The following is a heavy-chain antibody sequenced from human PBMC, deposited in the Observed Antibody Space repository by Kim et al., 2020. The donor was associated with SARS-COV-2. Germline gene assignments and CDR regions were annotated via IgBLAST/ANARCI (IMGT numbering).Heavy chain of an antibody. Sequence: GGSLRLSCAASGFTFSSYSMNWVRQAPGKGLEWVSSISSSSSYIYYADSVKGRFTISRDNAKNSLYLQMNSLRAEDTAVYYCARDRKDYDILTGYFTDAFDIWGQGTMVTVSS. V-gene: IGHV3-21*01. J-gene: IGHJ3*02. CDR3: ARDRKDYDILTGYFTDAFDI. D-gene: IGHD3-9*01. CDR1: GFTFSSYS. CDR2: ISSSSSYI.